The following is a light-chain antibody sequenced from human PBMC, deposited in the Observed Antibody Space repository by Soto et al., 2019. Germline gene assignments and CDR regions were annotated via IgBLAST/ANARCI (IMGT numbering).Light chain of an antibody. J-gene: IGLJ2*01. V-gene: IGLV1-40*01. CDR1: SSNIGAGYD. CDR3: AAWDDNLIVL. CDR2: GNS. Sequence: QSVLTQPPSVSGAPGQRVTISCTGSSSNIGAGYDVHWYQQLPGTAPKLLIYGNSNRPSGVPDRFSGSKSGTTASLAISGLQSDDEAEYYSAAWDDNLIVLFGGGTKVTVL.